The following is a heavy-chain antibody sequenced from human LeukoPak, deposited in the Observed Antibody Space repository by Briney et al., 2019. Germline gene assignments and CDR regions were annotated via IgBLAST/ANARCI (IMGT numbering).Heavy chain of an antibody. CDR1: GGTFSSYA. V-gene: IGHV1-69*01. J-gene: IGHJ4*02. Sequence: SVKVSCKASGGTFSSYAISRVRQAPGQGLEWMGGIIPIFGTANYAQKFQGRVTITADESTSTAYMELSSLRSEDTAVYYCARAGIAAAGTLDYWGQGTLVTVSS. CDR2: IIPIFGTA. D-gene: IGHD6-13*01. CDR3: ARAGIAAAGTLDY.